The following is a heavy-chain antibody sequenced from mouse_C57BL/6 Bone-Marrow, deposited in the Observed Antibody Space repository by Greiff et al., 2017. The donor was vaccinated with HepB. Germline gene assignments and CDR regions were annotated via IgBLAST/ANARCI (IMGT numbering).Heavy chain of an antibody. V-gene: IGHV1-69*01. CDR3: AYGNYVAMDY. CDR2: IDPSDSYT. Sequence: VQLVESGAELVMPGASVKLSCKASGYTFTSYWMHWVKQRPGQGLEWIGEIDPSDSYTNYNQKFKGKSTLTVDKSSSTAYMQLSSLTSEDSAVYYCAYGNYVAMDYWGQGTSVTVSS. D-gene: IGHD2-1*01. J-gene: IGHJ4*01. CDR1: GYTFTSYW.